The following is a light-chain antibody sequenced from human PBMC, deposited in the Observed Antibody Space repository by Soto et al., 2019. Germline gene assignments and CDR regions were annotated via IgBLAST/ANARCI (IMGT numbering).Light chain of an antibody. CDR2: GAS. Sequence: DIVLTQSPGTLSLSPGEQCTLSCLASPIVSRSYLSWYHQQRVQAPRLLIYGASSRATSIPARFSGSGSVTKFTLTIASLQPDDFATYYCQQYETFSGTFGPGTKV. CDR3: QQYETFSGT. CDR1: PIVSRSY. V-gene: IGKV3-20*01. J-gene: IGKJ1*01.